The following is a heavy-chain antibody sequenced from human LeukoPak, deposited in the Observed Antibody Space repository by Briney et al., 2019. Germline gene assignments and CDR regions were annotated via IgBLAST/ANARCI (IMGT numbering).Heavy chain of an antibody. Sequence: SETLSLTCTDSGGSISSFYWSWIRQPPGKGLEWIGHIYYSGSTKYNPSFQSRLTVSVDTSKNQISLNLSSVTAADTAVYFCARYASFPRHLDLWGRGTLVTVSS. D-gene: IGHD1-26*01. CDR2: IYYSGST. CDR3: ARYASFPRHLDL. V-gene: IGHV4-59*01. J-gene: IGHJ2*01. CDR1: GGSISSFY.